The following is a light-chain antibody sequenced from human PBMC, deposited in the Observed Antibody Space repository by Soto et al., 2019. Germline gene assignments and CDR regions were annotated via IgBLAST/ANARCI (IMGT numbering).Light chain of an antibody. CDR3: SSFAGSPVV. V-gene: IGLV2-8*01. CDR1: SSDVGGYNY. Sequence: QSALTQPASVSGSPGQSITISCTGTSSDVGGYNYVSWYQQHPGKAPKLILYEVSKRPSGVPDRFSGSRSGNTASLTVSGLQAEDEADYYCSSFAGSPVVFGGGTKLTVL. CDR2: EVS. J-gene: IGLJ2*01.